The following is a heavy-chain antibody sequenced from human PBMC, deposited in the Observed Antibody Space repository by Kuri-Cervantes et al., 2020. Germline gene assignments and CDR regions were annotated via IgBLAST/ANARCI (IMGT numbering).Heavy chain of an antibody. CDR2: ISWNSGSI. D-gene: IGHD3-22*01. CDR3: ARGHYGSSGPPLDI. J-gene: IGHJ3*02. Sequence: SLKISCAASEFTFDDYAMHWVRQAPGKGLEWVSGISWNSGSIGYADSVKGRFTISRDNAKNSLYLQMNSLRAEDTAVYYCARGHYGSSGPPLDIWGQGTMVTVSS. CDR1: EFTFDDYA. V-gene: IGHV3-9*01.